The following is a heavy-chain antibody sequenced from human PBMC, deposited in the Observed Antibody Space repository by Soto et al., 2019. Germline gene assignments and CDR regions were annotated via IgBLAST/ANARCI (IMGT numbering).Heavy chain of an antibody. CDR3: ARGYYGLDV. CDR1: GFTFSSYN. V-gene: IGHV3-48*02. J-gene: IGHJ6*02. CDR2: ISSSSSTI. Sequence: EVQLVESGGGLVQPGGSLRLSCAASGFTFSSYNMNWVRQSPGKGLEWVSYISSSSSTIYYADSVKGRFTISRDNAKNSLCLQVKSLRDEDTAVYYCARGYYGLDVWGQETTVTVSS.